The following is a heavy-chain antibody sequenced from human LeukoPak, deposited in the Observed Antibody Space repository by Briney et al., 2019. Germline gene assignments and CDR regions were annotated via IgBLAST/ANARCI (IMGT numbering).Heavy chain of an antibody. Sequence: ASVKVSCKASGYTFTGYYMHWVRQAPGQGLEWMGWINPNSGGTNYAQKFQGWVTMTRDTSISTAYMELSRLRSDDTAVYYCARRSSGSYRSFDYWGQGTLVTVSS. V-gene: IGHV1-2*04. CDR1: GYTFTGYY. CDR3: ARRSSGSYRSFDY. CDR2: INPNSGGT. D-gene: IGHD1-26*01. J-gene: IGHJ4*02.